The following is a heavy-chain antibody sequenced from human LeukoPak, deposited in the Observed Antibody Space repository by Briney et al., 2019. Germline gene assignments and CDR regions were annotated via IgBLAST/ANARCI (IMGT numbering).Heavy chain of an antibody. V-gene: IGHV3-15*01. CDR2: IKSKTDGGTT. J-gene: IGHJ3*02. CDR3: TTDLIYWGGDCYPQADYDI. D-gene: IGHD2-21*02. Sequence: GGSLRLSCAASGFTFNNAWMSWVRQAPGKGLEWVGRIKSKTDGGTTDYAAPVKGRFTISRDDSKNTLYLQMNSLKTEDTAVYYCTTDLIYWGGDCYPQADYDIWGQGTMVTVSS. CDR1: GFTFNNAW.